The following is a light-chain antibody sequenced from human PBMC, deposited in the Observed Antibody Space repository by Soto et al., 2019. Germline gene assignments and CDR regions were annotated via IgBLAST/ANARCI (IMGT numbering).Light chain of an antibody. CDR1: QSVSSN. V-gene: IGKV3D-15*01. CDR2: GVS. J-gene: IGKJ1*01. CDR3: QQYHIYSGT. Sequence: EMVLTQSPATLSVSPGERATLSCRASQSVSSNLAWYQQKPGQAPRLLIYGVSSRATGIPDRFSGSGSGTEFTLTINSLQPDDFATYYCQQYHIYSGTFGQGTKVDI.